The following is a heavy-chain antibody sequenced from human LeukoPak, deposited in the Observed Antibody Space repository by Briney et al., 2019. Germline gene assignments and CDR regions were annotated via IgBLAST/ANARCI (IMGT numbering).Heavy chain of an antibody. CDR2: TLFDGSST. D-gene: IGHD3-10*01. CDR1: GFTLSNYN. Sequence: GGSLRLSCVVSGFTLSNYNMHWVRQIPGKGLEWLALTLFDGSSTKYADSVKGRFTISRHNSKNTLYLQMNILRIDDTGVYYCAKQKMSGAYLPDQWGQGIQVTVSS. V-gene: IGHV3-30*02. J-gene: IGHJ4*02. CDR3: AKQKMSGAYLPDQ.